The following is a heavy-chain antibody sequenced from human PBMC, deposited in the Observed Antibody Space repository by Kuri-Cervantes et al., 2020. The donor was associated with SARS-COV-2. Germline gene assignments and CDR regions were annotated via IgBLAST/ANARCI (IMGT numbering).Heavy chain of an antibody. J-gene: IGHJ5*02. CDR3: ARVDSIAARPRWFDP. D-gene: IGHD6-6*01. V-gene: IGHV4-38-2*02. CDR2: VYHSGST. Sequence: SCTVSNYSISSGYYWGWIRQPPGKGLEWIASVYHSGSTSYSPSLKSRVTISVETSKNQFSLKLSSVTAADTAVYYCARVDSIAARPRWFDPWGQGTLVTVSS. CDR1: NYSISSGYY.